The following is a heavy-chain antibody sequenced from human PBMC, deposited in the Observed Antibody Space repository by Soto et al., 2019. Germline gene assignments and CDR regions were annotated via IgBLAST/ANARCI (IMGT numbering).Heavy chain of an antibody. V-gene: IGHV3-23*01. CDR2: LSGSGVST. Sequence: PGGSLRLSCAASGFTFSNYAMTWVRQAPGKGLEWVSALSGSGVSTYYADSVTGRFTISRDNSKNSVFLQMNSLRAEDTAVYYCAKSLSVFLFPSTLGGNNWLDPWGQGTLVTVSS. D-gene: IGHD2-15*01. CDR3: AKSLSVFLFPSTLGGNNWLDP. CDR1: GFTFSNYA. J-gene: IGHJ5*02.